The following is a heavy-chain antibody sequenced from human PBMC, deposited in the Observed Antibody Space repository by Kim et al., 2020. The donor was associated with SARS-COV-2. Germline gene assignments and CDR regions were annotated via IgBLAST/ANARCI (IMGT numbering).Heavy chain of an antibody. CDR3: AKGGLGGYNYYGMDV. CDR1: GIIFSSYA. D-gene: IGHD1-26*01. V-gene: IGHV3-23*01. J-gene: IGHJ6*02. CDR2: ISDSGGRT. Sequence: GGSLRLSCAASGIIFSSYAMNWVRQAPGKGLEWVSGISDSGGRTYYADSVKGRFTISRDNSKKTLYLQMNSLRAEDTALYYCAKGGLGGYNYYGMDVWGQGTTVTVSS.